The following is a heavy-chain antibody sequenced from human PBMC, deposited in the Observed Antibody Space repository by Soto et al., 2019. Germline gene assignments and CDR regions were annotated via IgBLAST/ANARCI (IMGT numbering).Heavy chain of an antibody. CDR1: AFTFSSYA. D-gene: IGHD2-2*01. V-gene: IGHV3-23*01. CDR3: ANDVTSTSNFDY. J-gene: IGHJ4*02. Sequence: EVQLLESGGGLVQPGGSLRLSCAASAFTFSSYAMSWVRQAPGKGLEWVSAISGSGGSTYYADSVKGRFTISRDNSKNTLYLQMNSLRAEDTAVYYCANDVTSTSNFDYWGQGTLVTVSS. CDR2: ISGSGGST.